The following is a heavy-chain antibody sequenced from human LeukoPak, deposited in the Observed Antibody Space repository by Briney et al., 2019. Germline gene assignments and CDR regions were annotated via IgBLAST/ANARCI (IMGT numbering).Heavy chain of an antibody. J-gene: IGHJ5*02. Sequence: GGSLRLSCAASGFTFSSYGMHWVRQAPGKGLEWVAVIWYDGSSKYYADSVKGRFTISRDTASNTMHLEMNNLRIEDTAVYYCMRDYMGWFDPWGQGSLVTVSS. CDR1: GFTFSSYG. V-gene: IGHV3-33*01. CDR3: MRDYMGWFDP. CDR2: IWYDGSSK. D-gene: IGHD3-10*01.